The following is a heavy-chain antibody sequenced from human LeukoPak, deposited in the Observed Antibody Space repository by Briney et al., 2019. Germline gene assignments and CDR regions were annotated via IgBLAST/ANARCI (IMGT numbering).Heavy chain of an antibody. D-gene: IGHD6-13*01. CDR2: ISYDGSNK. V-gene: IGHV3-30*04. CDR3: ARDPGYSSSWFLDY. Sequence: GRSLRLSCAASGFTFSSYAMHWVRQAPGKGLEWVAGISYDGSNKYYADSVKGRVTISRDNSKNTLYLQMNSLRAEDTAVYYCARDPGYSSSWFLDYWGQGTLVTVSS. J-gene: IGHJ4*02. CDR1: GFTFSSYA.